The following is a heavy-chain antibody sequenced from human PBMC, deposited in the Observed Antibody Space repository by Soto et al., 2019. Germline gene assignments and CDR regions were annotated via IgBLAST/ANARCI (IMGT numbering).Heavy chain of an antibody. J-gene: IGHJ4*02. CDR2: IYYTGNS. Sequence: QVQLQESGPELVKPSQTLSLTCSVSGGSITTNGHYWTWIRQHPGQGLEWIAYIYYTGNSYLYPTLNSRFSISVDTSKHQLSLQLRSVTAADTAVYYSAREQWGFDSWGQGTLVTVSS. CDR3: AREQWGFDS. D-gene: IGHD6-19*01. CDR1: GGSITTNGHY. V-gene: IGHV4-31*03.